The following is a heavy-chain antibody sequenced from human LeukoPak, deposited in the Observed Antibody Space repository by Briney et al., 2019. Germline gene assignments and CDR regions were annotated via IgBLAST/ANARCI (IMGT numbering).Heavy chain of an antibody. CDR2: ISGGDVNT. V-gene: IGHV3-23*01. Sequence: GGSLRLSCAAYGFTFSSYVMSWVRHAPGKGLEKVSGISGGDVNTYYEDSVKGRFTISRDNSKNTLYVQMNSLRAEDTAVYYCAKSNYRSLAGTRGGYFDHWGQGTLVTVSS. CDR3: AKSNYRSLAGTRGGYFDH. CDR1: GFTFSSYV. J-gene: IGHJ4*02. D-gene: IGHD6-19*01.